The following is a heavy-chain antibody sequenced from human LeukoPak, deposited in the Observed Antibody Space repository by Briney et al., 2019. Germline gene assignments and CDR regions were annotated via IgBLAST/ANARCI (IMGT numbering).Heavy chain of an antibody. Sequence: GGSLRLSCAASGFTFSSYGMYWVRQAPGKGLEWVAVISYDGSNKYYADSVKGRFTISRDNSKNTLYLQMYSLRVEDTATYYCAKGHRLCTSGNCNSQVDYWGHGTLVTVSP. D-gene: IGHD2-15*01. J-gene: IGHJ4*01. CDR3: AKGHRLCTSGNCNSQVDY. V-gene: IGHV3-30*18. CDR2: ISYDGSNK. CDR1: GFTFSSYG.